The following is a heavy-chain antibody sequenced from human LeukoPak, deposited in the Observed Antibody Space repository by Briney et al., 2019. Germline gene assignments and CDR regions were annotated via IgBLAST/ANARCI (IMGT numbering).Heavy chain of an antibody. Sequence: PGGSLRLSCAASGFTFSSYAMSWVRQAPGKGLEWVSAISGSGGSTYYADSVKGRFTIFRDNSKNTLYLQMNSLRAEDTAVYYCAKEPEDYYGSGSSPYYFDYWGQGTLVTVSS. V-gene: IGHV3-23*01. CDR1: GFTFSSYA. D-gene: IGHD3-10*01. CDR2: ISGSGGST. CDR3: AKEPEDYYGSGSSPYYFDY. J-gene: IGHJ4*02.